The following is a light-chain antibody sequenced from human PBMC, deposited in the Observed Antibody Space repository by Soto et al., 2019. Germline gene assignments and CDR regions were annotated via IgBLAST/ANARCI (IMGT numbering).Light chain of an antibody. CDR1: QSVSNN. Sequence: EIVMTHSPCTLSVSPCERATLSFRASQSVSNNLAWHQQKPGQAPRLLIFATSTRATGVAARFSGSGSGTEFTLTISSLQPDDFATYYCQHYNSYSEAFGQGTKVDIK. V-gene: IGKV3D-15*01. CDR3: QHYNSYSEA. J-gene: IGKJ1*01. CDR2: ATS.